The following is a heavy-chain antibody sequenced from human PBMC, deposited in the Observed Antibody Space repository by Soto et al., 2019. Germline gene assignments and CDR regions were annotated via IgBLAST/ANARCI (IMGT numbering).Heavy chain of an antibody. CDR3: AKDLVYYDSSCLFDY. CDR1: GFTFSSYA. J-gene: IGHJ4*02. CDR2: ISGSGGST. V-gene: IGHV3-23*01. Sequence: GGSLRLSCAASGFTFSSYAMSWVRQAPGKGLEWVSAISGSGGSTYYADSVKGRFTISRDNSKNTLYLQMNSLRAEDTAVYYCAKDLVYYDSSCLFDYWGQGTLVTVSS. D-gene: IGHD3-22*01.